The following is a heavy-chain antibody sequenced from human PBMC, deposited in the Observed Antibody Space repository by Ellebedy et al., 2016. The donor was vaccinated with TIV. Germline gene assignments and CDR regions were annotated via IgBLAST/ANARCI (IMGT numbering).Heavy chain of an antibody. CDR3: AALPYISTSSAY. Sequence: ASVTVSCKASGYTFSGYYVHWVRQAPGQGLEWMGWINPNNSDTNYAQKFQGRVTMTRDTSISTGYMELSGLKSDDTAVYYCAALPYISTSSAYWGQGTLVTVSS. D-gene: IGHD6-13*01. CDR1: GYTFSGYY. V-gene: IGHV1-2*02. J-gene: IGHJ4*02. CDR2: INPNNSDT.